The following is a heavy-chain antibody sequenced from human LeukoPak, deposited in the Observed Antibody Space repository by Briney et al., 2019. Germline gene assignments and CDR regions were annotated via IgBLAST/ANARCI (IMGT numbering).Heavy chain of an antibody. J-gene: IGHJ4*02. V-gene: IGHV4-39*01. CDR3: GRLRVVTRSTLLDF. Sequence: SETLSLTCTVSGISISSSGYYWGWIRQSPGNGPQWIGIINHGGSIHYHESLRSRATMSIDTSDNQFSLKVTSVTAADTAVYYCGRLRVVTRSTLLDFWGQGALVSVSS. CDR2: INHGGSI. CDR1: GISISSSGYY. D-gene: IGHD3-22*01.